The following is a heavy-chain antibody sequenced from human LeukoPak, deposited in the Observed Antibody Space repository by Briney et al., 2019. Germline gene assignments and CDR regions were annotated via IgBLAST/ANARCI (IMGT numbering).Heavy chain of an antibody. CDR1: GFTFSSYA. CDR3: ARDSYGYGGAFDI. CDR2: ISGSGGST. V-gene: IGHV3-23*01. D-gene: IGHD5-18*01. Sequence: PGGSLRLSCAASGFTFSSYAMSWVRQAPGKGLEWVSAISGSGGSTYYADSVKGRFTISRDNSKNTLYLQMNSLRAEDTAVYYCARDSYGYGGAFDIWGQGTMVTVSS. J-gene: IGHJ3*02.